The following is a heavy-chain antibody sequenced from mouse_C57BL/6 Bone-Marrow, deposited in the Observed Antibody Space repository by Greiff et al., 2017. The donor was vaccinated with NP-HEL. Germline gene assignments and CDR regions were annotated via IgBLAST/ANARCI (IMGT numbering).Heavy chain of an antibody. D-gene: IGHD4-1*01. CDR2: IYPGSGST. V-gene: IGHV1-55*01. J-gene: IGHJ4*01. Sequence: QVQLQQPGAELVKPGASVKMSCKASGYTFTSYWITWVKQRPGQGLEWIGDIYPGSGSTNYNEKFKSKATLTVDTSSSTAYMQLSSLTSEDSAVYFCARAGGTEDAMDYWGQGTSVTVSS. CDR1: GYTFTSYW. CDR3: ARAGGTEDAMDY.